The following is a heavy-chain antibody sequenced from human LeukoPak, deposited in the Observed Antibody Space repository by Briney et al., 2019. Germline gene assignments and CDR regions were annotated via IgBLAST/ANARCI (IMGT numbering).Heavy chain of an antibody. Sequence: SETLSLTCAVYGGSFSGYYWSWIRQPPGKGLEWIGEINHSGSTYYKPSLKSRVTISVDRSKNQFSLKLTSVTAADTAVYYCARYSSTWPYWYLDLWGRGTLVTVSS. CDR3: ARYSSTWPYWYLDL. J-gene: IGHJ2*01. V-gene: IGHV4-34*01. D-gene: IGHD6-13*01. CDR1: GGSFSGYY. CDR2: INHSGST.